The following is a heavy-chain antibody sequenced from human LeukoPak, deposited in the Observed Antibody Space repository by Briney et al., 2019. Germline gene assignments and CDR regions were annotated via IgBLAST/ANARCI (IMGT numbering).Heavy chain of an antibody. Sequence: GGSLRLSCAASGFTFSSYSMNWVRQAPGKGLEWVSYISSSSSTIYYADSVTGRFTISRDNAKNSLYLQMNSLRDEDTAVYYCARAGSLTTLYYGMDVWGQGTTVTVSS. CDR1: GFTFSSYS. CDR3: ARAGSLTTLYYGMDV. D-gene: IGHD4/OR15-4a*01. CDR2: ISSSSSTI. V-gene: IGHV3-48*02. J-gene: IGHJ6*02.